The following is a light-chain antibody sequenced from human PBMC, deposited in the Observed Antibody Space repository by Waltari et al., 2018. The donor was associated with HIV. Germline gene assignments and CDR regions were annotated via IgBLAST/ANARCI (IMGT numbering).Light chain of an antibody. Sequence: QSALTQPASVSGSPGQSITISCTGTSSDVGGYNYFSWYQQHPGKAPKLMIYEVNNRPSGVSNRFSGSKSGNTASLTISGLQAEDEADYYCSSYTSSITPLVFGTGTKVTVL. J-gene: IGLJ1*01. CDR1: SSDVGGYNY. CDR3: SSYTSSITPLV. V-gene: IGLV2-14*01. CDR2: EVN.